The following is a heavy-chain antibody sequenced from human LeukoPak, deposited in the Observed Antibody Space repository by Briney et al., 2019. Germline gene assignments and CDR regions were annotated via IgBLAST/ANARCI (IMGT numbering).Heavy chain of an antibody. CDR1: GFIFSIYG. CDR2: IWYDGSDE. D-gene: IGHD3-10*01. J-gene: IGHJ5*02. V-gene: IGHV3-33*01. Sequence: GGSLRLSCAASGFIFSIYGMHWVRQAPGKGLEWVALIWYDGSDEHYADSVKGRFTISRDNSRNTLYLQMNSLRVEDTAVYYCVRDRITMVRGVRNWFDPWGQGTLVTVSS. CDR3: VRDRITMVRGVRNWFDP.